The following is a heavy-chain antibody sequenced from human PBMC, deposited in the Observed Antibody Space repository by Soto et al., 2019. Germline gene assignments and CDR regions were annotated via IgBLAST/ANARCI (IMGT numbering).Heavy chain of an antibody. V-gene: IGHV4-59*12. CDR3: ARERYCSGGSCYQGFYYYYGMDV. CDR2: IYYSGST. D-gene: IGHD2-15*01. CDR1: GDSISGYY. J-gene: IGHJ6*02. Sequence: SETLSLTCTVSGDSISGYYWSWIRQPPGKGLEWIGYIYYSGSTNYNPSLKSRVTISVDTSKNQFSLKLSSVTAADTAVYYCARERYCSGGSCYQGFYYYYGMDVWGQGTTVTVSS.